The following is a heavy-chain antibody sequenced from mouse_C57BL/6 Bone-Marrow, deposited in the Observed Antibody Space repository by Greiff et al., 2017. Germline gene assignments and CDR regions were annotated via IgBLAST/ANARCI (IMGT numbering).Heavy chain of an antibody. D-gene: IGHD1-1*01. CDR2: IDPENGDT. CDR1: GFNIKDDY. Sequence: EVQLQQSGAELVRPGASVKLSCTASGFNIKDDYMHWVKQRPEQGLEWIGWIDPENGDTEYDSKFQGKATITADTSSNTAYLQLSSQTSEATAVFYCTTHYYGSIYYAMNYWGQGTSVTVSS. J-gene: IGHJ4*01. V-gene: IGHV14-4*01. CDR3: TTHYYGSIYYAMNY.